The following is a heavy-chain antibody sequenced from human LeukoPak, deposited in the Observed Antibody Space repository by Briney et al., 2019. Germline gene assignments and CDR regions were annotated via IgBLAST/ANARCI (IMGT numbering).Heavy chain of an antibody. J-gene: IGHJ6*02. D-gene: IGHD6-13*01. CDR1: GFTFSSYG. CDR2: ISYDGSNK. Sequence: QPGRSLRLSCAASGFTFSSYGMHWVRQAPGKGLEWVAVISYDGSNKYYADSVKGRFTISRDNSKNTLYLQMNSLRAEDTAVYYCAKGSSSLDYYGMDVWGQGTTVTVSS. V-gene: IGHV3-30*18. CDR3: AKGSSSLDYYGMDV.